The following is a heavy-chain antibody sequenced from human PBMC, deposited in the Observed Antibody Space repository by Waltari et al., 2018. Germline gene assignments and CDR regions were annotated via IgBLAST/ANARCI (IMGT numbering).Heavy chain of an antibody. CDR2: VHHSGKT. Sequence: QVQLQESGQGLVKHSGTLSLTCAVSGDPISGNYWWSWVRQSPEKGLEWIGQVHHSGKTHYNPSLQSRVAISVDKPKNQFSLNLNSVTAADTAIYYCAGDRAIGLFFDYWGRGTLVTVSS. CDR1: GDPISGNYW. V-gene: IGHV4-4*02. D-gene: IGHD2-2*01. CDR3: AGDRAIGLFFDY. J-gene: IGHJ4*02.